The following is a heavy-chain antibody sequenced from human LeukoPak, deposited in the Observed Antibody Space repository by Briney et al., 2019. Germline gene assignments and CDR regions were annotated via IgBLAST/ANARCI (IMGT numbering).Heavy chain of an antibody. CDR3: AREVGANRTPVSGRVSGSPDY. CDR1: GFTFSSYG. J-gene: IGHJ4*02. Sequence: GGSPRLSCAASGFTFSSYGMHWVRQAPGKGLEWVAVIWYDGSNKYYADSVKGRFTISRDNSKNTLYLQMNSLRAEDTAVYYCAREVGANRTPVSGRVSGSPDYWGQGTLVTVSS. V-gene: IGHV3-33*01. CDR2: IWYDGSNK. D-gene: IGHD1-26*01.